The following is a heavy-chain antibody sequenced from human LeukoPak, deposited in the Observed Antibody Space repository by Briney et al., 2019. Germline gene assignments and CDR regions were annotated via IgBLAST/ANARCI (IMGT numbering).Heavy chain of an antibody. V-gene: IGHV1-2*02. CDR1: GYTFTSYG. CDR3: ARGWTVTTLVG. J-gene: IGHJ4*02. CDR2: INPNSGGT. Sequence: GASVKVSCKASGYTFTSYGISWVRQAPGQGLEWVGWINPNSGGTNYAQKFQGRVTMTRDTSISTAYMELSRLRSDDTAVYYCARGWTVTTLVGWGQGTLVTVSS. D-gene: IGHD4-17*01.